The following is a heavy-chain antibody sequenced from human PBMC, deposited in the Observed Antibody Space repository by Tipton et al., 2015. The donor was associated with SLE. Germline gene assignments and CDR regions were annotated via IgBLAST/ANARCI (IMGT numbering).Heavy chain of an antibody. V-gene: IGHV4-59*12. D-gene: IGHD3-3*01. CDR1: GGSISSYY. J-gene: IGHJ4*02. Sequence: TLSLTCTVSGGSISSYYWSWIRQPPGKGLEWIGYIYYSGSTYYNPSLKSRVTISVDTSKNQFSLKLSSVTAADTAVYYCARGPGGDDFWSGYYWYFDYWGQGTLVTVSS. CDR2: IYYSGST. CDR3: ARGPGGDDFWSGYYWYFDY.